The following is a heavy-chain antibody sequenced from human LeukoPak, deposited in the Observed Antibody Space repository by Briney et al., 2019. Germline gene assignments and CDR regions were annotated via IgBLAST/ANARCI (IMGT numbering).Heavy chain of an antibody. V-gene: IGHV4-34*01. Sequence: PSETLSLTCAVYGGSFTSYYWSWIRQPPGKGLEWIGEISHTGHTNYTPSLKSRVTMSVETSKHQLSLILSSVTAADTAVYYCARGPYSSDAGYWGQGTLVTVSS. D-gene: IGHD6-25*01. J-gene: IGHJ4*02. CDR3: ARGPYSSDAGY. CDR2: ISHTGHT. CDR1: GGSFTSYY.